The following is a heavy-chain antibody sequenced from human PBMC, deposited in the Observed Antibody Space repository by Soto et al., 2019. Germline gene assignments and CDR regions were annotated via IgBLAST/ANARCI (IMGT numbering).Heavy chain of an antibody. D-gene: IGHD2-15*01. J-gene: IGHJ4*02. CDR3: ARPPLPGYSIHFNS. V-gene: IGHV5-51*01. CDR1: GYIFIDYW. Sequence: GESLKISCKASGYIFIDYWIGWVRQMPGKGLEWMGIVYPRDSDTRYSPSFQGQVTISADRSTGTAFLQWRSLKASDTALYYCARPPLPGYSIHFNSWGQGPLVPVSS. CDR2: VYPRDSDT.